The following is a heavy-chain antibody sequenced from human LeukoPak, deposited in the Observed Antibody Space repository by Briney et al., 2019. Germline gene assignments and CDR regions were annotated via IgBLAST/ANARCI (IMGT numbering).Heavy chain of an antibody. J-gene: IGHJ4*02. D-gene: IGHD4-17*01. CDR2: ITWSGGSR. V-gene: IGHV3-43*01. CDR3: EKNGPRYGDYEGYCDY. CDR1: GFKFDDYT. Sequence: GGSLRLSCAASGFKFDDYTMHWVRQAPGKGLEWVTLITWSGGSRFYADSVKGRFTISRDNSKNSLYLQMNSLTTEDSALYYCEKNGPRYGDYEGYCDYWGQGTLVTVSS.